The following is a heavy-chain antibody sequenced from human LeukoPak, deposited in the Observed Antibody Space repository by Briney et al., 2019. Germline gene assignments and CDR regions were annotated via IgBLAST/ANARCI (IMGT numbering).Heavy chain of an antibody. V-gene: IGHV3-30*18. J-gene: IGHJ1*01. D-gene: IGHD4-17*01. CDR1: GFTFSSYG. CDR2: ISYDGSNK. Sequence: GGSLRLSCAASGFTFSSYGMHWVRQAPGKGLEWVAVISYDGSNKYYADSVKGRFTISRDNSKNTLYLQMNSLRAEDTAVYYCAKGGYGDYGVSHFQRWGQGTLVTVSS. CDR3: AKGGYGDYGVSHFQR.